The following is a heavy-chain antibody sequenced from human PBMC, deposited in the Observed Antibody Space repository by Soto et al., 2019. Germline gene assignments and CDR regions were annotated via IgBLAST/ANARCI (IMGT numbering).Heavy chain of an antibody. V-gene: IGHV1-18*04. CDR3: ARLYYYDTSGYYYVEDV. CDR2: ISAYNGNT. Sequence: GASVKVSCNASGYTFTGYYMHWVRQAPGQRLEWMGWISAYNGNTNYAQKFQGRVTMTTDTSTSTAYMELRSLRSDDTAVYYCARLYYYDTSGYYYVEDVWGQGTLVTVSS. D-gene: IGHD3-22*01. J-gene: IGHJ4*02. CDR1: GYTFTGYY.